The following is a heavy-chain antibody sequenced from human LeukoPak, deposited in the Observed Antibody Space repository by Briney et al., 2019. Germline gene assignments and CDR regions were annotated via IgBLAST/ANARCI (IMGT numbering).Heavy chain of an antibody. CDR3: ARYMDVCHGDSCYSRDEGDDAFDV. V-gene: IGHV3-53*01. D-gene: IGHD2-15*01. CDR2: IYGSGST. Sequence: GGSLRLSCAASGFDVSSTYMSWVRQAPGTGLEWVSFIYGSGSTYYSDSVKGRFTISRDNSKNTLYLQMNSLRAEDTAMYYCARYMDVCHGDSCYSRDEGDDAFDVWGQGTMVTVSS. CDR1: GFDVSSTY. J-gene: IGHJ3*01.